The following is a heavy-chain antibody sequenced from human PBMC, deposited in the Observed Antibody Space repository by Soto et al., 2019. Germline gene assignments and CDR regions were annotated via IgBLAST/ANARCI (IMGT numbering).Heavy chain of an antibody. V-gene: IGHV3-21*01. Sequence: GGSLRLSCAASGFSFSSYSMNWVRQAPGKGLEWVSSISSTSSYIYYADSVKGRFTISRDNAKNSLYLQMNSLRAEDTAVYYCARGPLGQWFRRVAFDIWGQGTMVTVSS. CDR1: GFSFSSYS. CDR2: ISSTSSYI. D-gene: IGHD2-8*01. J-gene: IGHJ3*02. CDR3: ARGPLGQWFRRVAFDI.